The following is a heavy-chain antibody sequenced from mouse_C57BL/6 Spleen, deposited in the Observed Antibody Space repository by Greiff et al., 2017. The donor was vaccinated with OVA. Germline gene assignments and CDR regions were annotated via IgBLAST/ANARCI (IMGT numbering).Heavy chain of an antibody. CDR3: AREYYSNSLDY. D-gene: IGHD2-5*01. Sequence: EVQLVESGPELVKPGASVKISCKASGYSFTGYYMNWVKQSPEKSLEWIGEINPSTGGTTYNQKFKAKATLTVDKSSSTAYMQLKSLTSEDSAVYYCAREYYSNSLDYWGQGTTLTVSS. CDR2: INPSTGGT. J-gene: IGHJ2*01. V-gene: IGHV1-42*01. CDR1: GYSFTGYY.